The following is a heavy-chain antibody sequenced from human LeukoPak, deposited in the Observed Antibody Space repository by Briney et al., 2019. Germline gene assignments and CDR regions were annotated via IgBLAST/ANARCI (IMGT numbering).Heavy chain of an antibody. D-gene: IGHD6-19*01. CDR1: GFTFSSYG. V-gene: IGHV3-33*01. CDR3: ARVSLGSGWYSDYFDY. CDR2: IWYDGSNK. J-gene: IGHJ4*02. Sequence: GGSLRLSCAASGFTFSSYGMHWVRQAPGKGLEWVAVIWYDGSNKYYADSVKGRFTISRDNSKNTLYLQMNSLRAEDTAVYYCARVSLGSGWYSDYFDYWGQGTLVTVSP.